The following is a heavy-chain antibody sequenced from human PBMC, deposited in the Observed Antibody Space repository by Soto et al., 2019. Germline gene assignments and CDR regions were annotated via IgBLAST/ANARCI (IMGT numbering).Heavy chain of an antibody. J-gene: IGHJ5*02. CDR3: AGESSCYWFDP. CDR2: IIPILGIA. CDR1: GGTFSSYT. D-gene: IGHD3-22*01. V-gene: IGHV1-69*02. Sequence: QVQLVQSGAEVKKPGSSVKVSCKASGGTFSSYTISWVRQAPGQGLEWMGRIIPILGIANYAQKFQGRVTRTAGKSASTAYMELSSLRSEDTAVYYCAGESSCYWFDPWGQGTLCTVSS.